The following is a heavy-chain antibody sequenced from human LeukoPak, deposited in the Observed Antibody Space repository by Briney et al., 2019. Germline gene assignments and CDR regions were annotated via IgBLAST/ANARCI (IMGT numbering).Heavy chain of an antibody. CDR3: AKDPSRYCSGGSCLEFDY. CDR2: ISYDGSNK. CDR1: GFTFSSYG. Sequence: GGSLRLSCAASGFTFSSYGMHWVRQAPGKGLEWVAVISYDGSNKYYADSVKGRFTISRDNSKNTLYLKMNSLRAEDTAVYYCAKDPSRYCSGGSCLEFDYWGQGTLVTVSS. V-gene: IGHV3-30*18. J-gene: IGHJ4*02. D-gene: IGHD2-15*01.